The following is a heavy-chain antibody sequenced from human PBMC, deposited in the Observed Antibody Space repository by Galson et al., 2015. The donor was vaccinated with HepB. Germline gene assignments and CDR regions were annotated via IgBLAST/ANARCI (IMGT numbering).Heavy chain of an antibody. D-gene: IGHD3-16*01. CDR2: ISKDGNNK. J-gene: IGHJ4*02. V-gene: IGHV3-30*03. CDR1: GFTFNTFD. CDR3: VRDLYDFVWGSFLH. Sequence: SLRLSCAASGFTFNTFDIHWVRQGPGTRLEWVAVISKDGNNKYYADSVKGRFSISRDNSKNTRYLQMNSLRPKDTAVYYCVRDLYDFVWGSFLHWGQGTLVTVSS.